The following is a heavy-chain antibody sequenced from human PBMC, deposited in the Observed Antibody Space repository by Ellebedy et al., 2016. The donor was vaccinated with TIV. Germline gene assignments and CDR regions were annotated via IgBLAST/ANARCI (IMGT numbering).Heavy chain of an antibody. D-gene: IGHD4-23*01. J-gene: IGHJ4*02. V-gene: IGHV3-30*03. CDR2: ISYDGSNK. Sequence: GESLKISXAASGFTFSSYGMHWVRQAPGKGLEWVAVISYDGSNKYYADSVKGRFTISRDNAKNSLYLQMNSLRAEDTAVYYCARDKPVVTSDWGQGTLVTVSS. CDR1: GFTFSSYG. CDR3: ARDKPVVTSD.